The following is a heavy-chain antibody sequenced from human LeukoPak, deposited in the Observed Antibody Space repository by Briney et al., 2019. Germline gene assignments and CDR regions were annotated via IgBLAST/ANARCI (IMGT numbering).Heavy chain of an antibody. D-gene: IGHD2-15*01. J-gene: IGHJ4*02. Sequence: GGSLRLSCVASGFTFTAYSMTWVRQAPRGGLEWVARIKEDGSDIHYVDSVKGRFTISRDNAKNSLYLQMNSLRAEDTAVYYCAREWWYLDYWGQGTLVTVSS. V-gene: IGHV3-7*05. CDR2: IKEDGSDI. CDR1: GFTFTAYS. CDR3: AREWWYLDY.